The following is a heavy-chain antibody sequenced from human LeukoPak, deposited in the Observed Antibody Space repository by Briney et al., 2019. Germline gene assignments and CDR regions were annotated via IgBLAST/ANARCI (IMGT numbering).Heavy chain of an antibody. V-gene: IGHV3-33*01. CDR1: GFTFSSYD. CDR2: IWYDGSNK. D-gene: IGHD7-27*01. Sequence: PGGSLGLSCAASGFTFSSYDMHWVRQAPGKGLEWVAVIWYDGSNKYYADSVKGRFTISRDNSKNTLYLQMNSLRAEDTAVYYCASSITGENGYWGQGTLVTVSS. J-gene: IGHJ4*02. CDR3: ASSITGENGY.